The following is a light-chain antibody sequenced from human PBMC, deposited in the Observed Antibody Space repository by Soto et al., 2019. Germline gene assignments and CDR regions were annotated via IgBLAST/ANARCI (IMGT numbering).Light chain of an antibody. V-gene: IGLV2-8*01. Sequence: QSALTQPPSASGSPGQSVTISCTGTSSDVGAYNYVSWYQQHPGKAPKLMIYEVTKRPSGVPDRFSGSKSGNTASLTVSGLQAEDEADYYCSSYADSISVLLGGGTQLTVL. J-gene: IGLJ2*01. CDR2: EVT. CDR1: SSDVGAYNY. CDR3: SSYADSISVL.